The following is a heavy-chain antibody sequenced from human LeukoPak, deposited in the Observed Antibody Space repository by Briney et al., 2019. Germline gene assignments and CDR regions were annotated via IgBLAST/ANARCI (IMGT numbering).Heavy chain of an antibody. J-gene: IGHJ4*02. V-gene: IGHV4-39*07. CDR1: GGSISSSSYY. CDR2: IYYRGIT. CDR3: ARVVYDSSTYPKSYFDF. Sequence: SETLSLTCTVSGGSISSSSYYWGWIRQPPGKGLEWIGSIYYRGITYYNPSLKSRVTISVDTSMNQFSLKLSSVTAADTAVYYCARVVYDSSTYPKSYFDFWGQGTLVTVSS. D-gene: IGHD3-22*01.